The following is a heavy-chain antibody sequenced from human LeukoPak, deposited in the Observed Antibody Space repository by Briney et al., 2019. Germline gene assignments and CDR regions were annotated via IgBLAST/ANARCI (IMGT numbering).Heavy chain of an antibody. J-gene: IGHJ4*03. CDR1: GFTFSSYG. D-gene: IGHD4-17*01. Sequence: GGSLRLSCAASGFTFSSYGMHWVRQAPGKGLEWVAFIQYDGSNKNYADSVKGRFTISRDNSKNTLYLQVDSLRAEDTAVYYCAKSRTVTRWGYFDYWGQGTLVTVSS. CDR3: AKSRTVTRWGYFDY. CDR2: IQYDGSNK. V-gene: IGHV3-30*02.